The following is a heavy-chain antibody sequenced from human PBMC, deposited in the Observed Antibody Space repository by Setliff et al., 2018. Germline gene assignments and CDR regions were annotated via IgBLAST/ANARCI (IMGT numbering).Heavy chain of an antibody. CDR3: ARGVGAMGDY. J-gene: IGHJ4*02. CDR2: ISPYSGNT. V-gene: IGHV1-18*01. CDR1: GFGFTTFG. D-gene: IGHD1-26*01. Sequence: ASVKVSCKTSGFGFTTFGFSWVRQAPGQGLEWLGSISPYSGNTNYPQWLQDRVTMTRDTSTSTFYMELSSLRSEDTAVYYCARGVGAMGDYWGQGTLVTVSS.